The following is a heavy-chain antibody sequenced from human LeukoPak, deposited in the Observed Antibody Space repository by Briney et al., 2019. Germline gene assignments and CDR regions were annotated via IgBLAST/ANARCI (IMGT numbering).Heavy chain of an antibody. CDR3: ARGSSSRYYGSGSYRKGLYYYYYYYMDV. Sequence: SETLSLTCAVYGGSFSGYYWSWIRQPPGKGLEWIGEINHSGSTNYNPSLKSRVTISVDTSKNQFSLKLSSVTAADTAVYYCARGSSSRYYGSGSYRKGLYYYYYYYMDVWGKGTTVTISS. J-gene: IGHJ6*03. CDR2: INHSGST. V-gene: IGHV4-34*01. D-gene: IGHD3-10*01. CDR1: GGSFSGYY.